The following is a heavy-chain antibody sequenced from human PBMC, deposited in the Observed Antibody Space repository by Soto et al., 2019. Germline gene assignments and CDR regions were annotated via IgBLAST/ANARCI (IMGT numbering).Heavy chain of an antibody. D-gene: IGHD3-22*01. CDR3: ARSGHNSGFFYYDY. CDR1: GFSLSSTGVG. Sequence: QITLKESGPTLVKVTQTVTLTCTFSGFSLSSTGVGVGWIRQPPGRALEGLALINWNDDKRYNPSLKSRLTITKDTSKNQVVLTMNNMDPVDTAAYYCARSGHNSGFFYYDYWGQGILVTVSS. J-gene: IGHJ4*02. CDR2: INWNDDK. V-gene: IGHV2-5*01.